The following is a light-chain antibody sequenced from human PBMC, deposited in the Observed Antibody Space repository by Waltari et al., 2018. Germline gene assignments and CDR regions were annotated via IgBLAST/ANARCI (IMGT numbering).Light chain of an antibody. Sequence: QSALTQPRSVSGSPGQSVTLSCTGTSSDIGGYKYVSWYQQHPGKAPKLVIYDVDKRPSGVPDRFSGSKDGNTASLTISGLQTDDDADYYCCSYAGRYTSVFGRGTRVTVL. J-gene: IGLJ2*01. CDR2: DVD. CDR3: CSYAGRYTSV. CDR1: SSDIGGYKY. V-gene: IGLV2-11*01.